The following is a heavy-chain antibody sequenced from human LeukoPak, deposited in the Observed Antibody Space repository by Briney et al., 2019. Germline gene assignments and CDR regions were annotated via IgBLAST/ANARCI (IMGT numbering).Heavy chain of an antibody. CDR2: IIPILGIA. Sequence: GASVKVSCKASGGTFSSYAISWVRQAPGQGLEWMGRIIPILGIANYAQKFQGRVTITADKSTSTAYMELSSLRSDDTAVYYCARCFRIVGATTVDYWGQGTLVTVSS. D-gene: IGHD1-26*01. CDR1: GGTFSSYA. J-gene: IGHJ4*02. V-gene: IGHV1-69*04. CDR3: ARCFRIVGATTVDY.